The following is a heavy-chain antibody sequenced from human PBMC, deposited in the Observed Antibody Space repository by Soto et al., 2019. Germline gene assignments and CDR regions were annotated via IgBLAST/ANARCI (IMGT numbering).Heavy chain of an antibody. CDR1: GYSFSTNW. V-gene: IGHV5-51*01. Sequence: PGESLKISCQGSGYSFSTNWIAWVRQVPGKGLEWMGIIYPGDSHTIYSPSFQGQVTISVDNSIATAYLQLSSLRASDTAIYYCAKFGFDDFKSYRIPRGGMDVWGLGTTVTVSS. D-gene: IGHD3-10*01. J-gene: IGHJ6*02. CDR2: IYPGDSHT. CDR3: AKFGFDDFKSYRIPRGGMDV.